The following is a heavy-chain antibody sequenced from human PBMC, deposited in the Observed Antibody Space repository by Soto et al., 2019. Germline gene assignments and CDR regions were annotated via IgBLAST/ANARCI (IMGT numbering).Heavy chain of an antibody. CDR2: INPNSGGT. CDR1: GYTFTGYY. Sequence: VASVKVSCKASGYTFTGYYMHWVRQAPGQGLEWMGWINPNSGGTNYAQKFQGWVTMTRDTSISTAYMELSRLRSDDTAVYYCARDRRDGYNYYYYGMDVWGQGTTVTVSS. V-gene: IGHV1-2*04. CDR3: ARDRRDGYNYYYYGMDV. J-gene: IGHJ6*02. D-gene: IGHD5-12*01.